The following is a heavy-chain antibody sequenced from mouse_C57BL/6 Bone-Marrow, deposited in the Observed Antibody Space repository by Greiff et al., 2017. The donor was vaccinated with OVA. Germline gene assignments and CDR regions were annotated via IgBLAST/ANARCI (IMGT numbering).Heavy chain of an antibody. CDR1: GYTFTSYG. CDR3: ARWLLLYFDY. D-gene: IGHD2-3*01. V-gene: IGHV1-81*01. CDR2: IYPRSGNT. J-gene: IGHJ2*01. Sequence: VKLVESGAELARPGASVKLSCKASGYTFTSYGISWVKQRTGQGLEWIGEIYPRSGNTYYNEKFKGKATLTADKSSSTAYMELRSLTSEDSAVYFCARWLLLYFDYWGQGTTLTVSS.